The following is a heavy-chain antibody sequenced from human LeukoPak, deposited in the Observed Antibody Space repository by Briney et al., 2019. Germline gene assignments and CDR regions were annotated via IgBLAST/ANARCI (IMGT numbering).Heavy chain of an antibody. D-gene: IGHD4-17*01. Sequence: PGGSLRLSCTTSGFTFGDYAMSWFRQAPGKGLEWVTFIRNKAYGGTTEYAASVKGRFTISRDDSKSIAYLHMNSLKTEDTAVYYCARTHDGDYGGYYYYMDVWGKGTTVTISS. CDR3: ARTHDGDYGGYYYYMDV. CDR2: IRNKAYGGTT. J-gene: IGHJ6*03. CDR1: GFTFGDYA. V-gene: IGHV3-49*03.